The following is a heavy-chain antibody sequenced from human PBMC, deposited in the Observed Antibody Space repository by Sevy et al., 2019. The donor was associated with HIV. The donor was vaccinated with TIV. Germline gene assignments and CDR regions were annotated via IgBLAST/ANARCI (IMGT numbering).Heavy chain of an antibody. V-gene: IGHV3-23*01. D-gene: IGHD1-26*01. Sequence: GGSLRLSCAASGLTFSSYAMSWVRQAPGKGLEWVSGISGSGGSTYYADSVKGRFTISRDNSKNTLYLQMNSLRAEDTAVSYCATSGRVYYYYMDVWGQGTPVTVSS. CDR3: ATSGRVYYYYMDV. J-gene: IGHJ6*03. CDR2: ISGSGGST. CDR1: GLTFSSYA.